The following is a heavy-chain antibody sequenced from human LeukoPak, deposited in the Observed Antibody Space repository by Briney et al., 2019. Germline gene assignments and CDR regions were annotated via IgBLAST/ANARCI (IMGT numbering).Heavy chain of an antibody. V-gene: IGHV3-33*01. CDR1: GFTFSSYG. Sequence: GGSLRLSCAASGFTFSSYGMQWVRQAPGKGLEWVAVIWPDGSNKYYADSVKGRFTISRDNSKNTLYLEMNSLRADDTAVYYCAREVTAAGPYYFAYWGQGTLVTVSS. D-gene: IGHD6-13*01. J-gene: IGHJ4*02. CDR2: IWPDGSNK. CDR3: AREVTAAGPYYFAY.